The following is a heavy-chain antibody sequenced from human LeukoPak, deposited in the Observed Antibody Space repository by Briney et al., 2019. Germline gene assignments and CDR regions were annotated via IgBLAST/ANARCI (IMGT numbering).Heavy chain of an antibody. CDR1: GFTFSSSA. J-gene: IGHJ4*02. CDR2: ISGSGGST. D-gene: IGHD5-18*01. V-gene: IGHV3-23*01. CDR3: AKRIQSAMATGY. Sequence: GGSLRLSCAASGFTFSSSALSWVRQAPGKGLEWVSDISGSGGSTYYADSVKGRFTISRDNSKNTLYLQMSSLRAEDTAVYYCAKRIQSAMATGYWGQGTLVTVSS.